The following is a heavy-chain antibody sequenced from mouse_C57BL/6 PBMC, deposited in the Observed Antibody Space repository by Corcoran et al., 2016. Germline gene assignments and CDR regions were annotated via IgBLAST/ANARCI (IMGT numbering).Heavy chain of an antibody. J-gene: IGHJ3*01. CDR3: ARRDYYGSSYVLAY. V-gene: IGHV1-9*01. CDR2: ILPGSGST. Sequence: QVQLQQSGAELMKPGASVKLSCKATGYTFTGYWIEWVKQRPGHGLEWIGEILPGSGSTNYNEKFTGKATFTADTSSNTAYMQLSSLTTEDSAIYCCARRDYYGSSYVLAYWGQGTLVTVSA. D-gene: IGHD1-1*01. CDR1: GYTFTGYW.